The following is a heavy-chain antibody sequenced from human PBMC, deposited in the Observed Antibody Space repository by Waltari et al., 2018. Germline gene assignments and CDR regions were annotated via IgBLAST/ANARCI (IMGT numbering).Heavy chain of an antibody. D-gene: IGHD3-22*01. V-gene: IGHV1-69*14. CDR1: GGTFSSYA. CDR3: ARVGGYYDGARYYFDY. Sequence: QVQLVQSGAEVKKPGSSVKVSCKASGGTFSSYAISWVRQAPGQGLEWMGGISPIFGTANYAQKFQGRVTITADKSTSTAYMELSSLRSEDTAVYYCARVGGYYDGARYYFDYWGQGTLVTVSS. J-gene: IGHJ4*02. CDR2: ISPIFGTA.